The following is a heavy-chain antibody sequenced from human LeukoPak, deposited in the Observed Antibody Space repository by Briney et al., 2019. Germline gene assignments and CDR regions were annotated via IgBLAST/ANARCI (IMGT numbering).Heavy chain of an antibody. CDR2: IYHGGNT. CDR3: AANGGGGYCGGDCYFSFDI. D-gene: IGHD2-21*02. Sequence: PSGTLSLTCTVSGGSISSSNWWSWVRQPPGKGLEWIGEIYHGGNTHYNPSLKSRVTISVDKSNNQVSLKLGSVTAADTAVYYCAANGGGGYCGGDCYFSFDIWGQGTMVTVSS. CDR1: GGSISSSNW. V-gene: IGHV4-4*02. J-gene: IGHJ3*02.